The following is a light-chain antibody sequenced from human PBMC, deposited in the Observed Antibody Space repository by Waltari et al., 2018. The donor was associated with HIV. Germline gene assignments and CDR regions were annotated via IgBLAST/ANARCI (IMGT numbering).Light chain of an antibody. CDR1: SSDIGIYNF. J-gene: IGLJ2*01. Sequence: QSALTQPPSASGSPGQSVTISCAGPSSDIGIYNFVSWYQHHPGKAPKLMISEVSRRPSGVPDRFSGSKSGNTASLTVSGLQAEDEAAYYCFSYAGNNYLLFGGGTKLTVL. CDR3: FSYAGNNYLL. V-gene: IGLV2-8*01. CDR2: EVS.